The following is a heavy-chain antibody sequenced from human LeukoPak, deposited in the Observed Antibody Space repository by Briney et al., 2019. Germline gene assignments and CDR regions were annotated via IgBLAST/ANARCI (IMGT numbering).Heavy chain of an antibody. CDR2: INPNSGGT. CDR1: GYTFTGYY. D-gene: IGHD3-22*01. CDR3: AMRSLYYYDSSDPGYFDY. J-gene: IGHJ4*02. Sequence: ASVKVSCKASGYTFTGYYIHWVRQAPGQGHEWMGWINPNSGGTNYAQKFQGRVTMTRDTSISTAYMELSRLRSDDTAVYYCAMRSLYYYDSSDPGYFDYWGQGTLVTVSS. V-gene: IGHV1-2*02.